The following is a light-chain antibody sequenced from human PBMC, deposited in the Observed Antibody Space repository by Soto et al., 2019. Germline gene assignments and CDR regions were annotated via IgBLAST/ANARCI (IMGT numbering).Light chain of an antibody. CDR3: QQHANWPLT. V-gene: IGKV3-11*01. Sequence: EIVLTQAPATLSLSAGERATLSCRASQGVGNNLAWYQQKPGQAPGLLIYEASTRATGIPARFSGSGSGTDFTLTISSLEPEDFAVYYCQQHANWPLTFGGGTKVDIK. CDR2: EAS. J-gene: IGKJ4*01. CDR1: QGVGNN.